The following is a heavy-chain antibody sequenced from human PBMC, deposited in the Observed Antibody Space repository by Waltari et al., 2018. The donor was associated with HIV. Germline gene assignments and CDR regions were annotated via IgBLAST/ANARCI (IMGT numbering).Heavy chain of an antibody. CDR2: ITQDGSEK. CDR3: AMTPPAGTGGYPGYFQH. J-gene: IGHJ1*01. Sequence: EVQLGESGGGLVQPGGSLRLSCAASGFTFSSYWMSWVRQAPGKGLEWVANITQDGSEKYYVDSVKGRFTISRDNAKNSLYLQMNSLRAEDTAVYYCAMTPPAGTGGYPGYFQHWGQGTLVTVSS. D-gene: IGHD2-8*02. CDR1: GFTFSSYW. V-gene: IGHV3-7*01.